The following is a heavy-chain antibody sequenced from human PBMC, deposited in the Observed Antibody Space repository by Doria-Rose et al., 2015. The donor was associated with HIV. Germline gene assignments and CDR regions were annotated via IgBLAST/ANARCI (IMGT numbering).Heavy chain of an antibody. D-gene: IGHD3-3*01. Sequence: QVQLQESGPGLVEPSETLSLTCSVSGASVSSRGYYRNWIRQVPGKGLESLGYTYYTGTSDYSPSLKSRLNMAVDTSKNQFSLKLSFVTVADTAVYYCARMGSYRELDYWGQGALVIVSA. CDR3: ARMGSYRELDY. J-gene: IGHJ4*02. CDR2: TYYTGTS. V-gene: IGHV4-31*03. CDR1: GASVSSRGYY.